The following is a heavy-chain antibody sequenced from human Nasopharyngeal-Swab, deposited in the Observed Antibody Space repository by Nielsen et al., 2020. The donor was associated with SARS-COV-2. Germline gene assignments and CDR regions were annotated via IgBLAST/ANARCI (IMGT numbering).Heavy chain of an antibody. CDR2: IYWNDDK. J-gene: IGHJ4*02. V-gene: IGHV2-5*01. CDR3: AHSRVLNYYGSGSYFDY. CDR1: GFSLSTSGVG. D-gene: IGHD3-10*01. Sequence: SGPTLVKPPQTLTLTCTFSGFSLSTSGVGVGWIRQPPGKALEWLALIYWNDDKRYSPSLKSRLTITKDTSKNQVVLTMTNMDPVDTATYYCAHSRVLNYYGSGSYFDYWGQGTLVTVSS.